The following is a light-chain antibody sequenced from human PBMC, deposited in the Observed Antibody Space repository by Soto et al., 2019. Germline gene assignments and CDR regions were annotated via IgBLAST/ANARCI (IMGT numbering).Light chain of an antibody. Sequence: EIVLTQSPGTLSLSPGEGATLSCRASQSVSSSYLAWYQQKPGQAPRLLIFSASSRATGIPDRFSGSGSGTDFTLTISRLEPEDFAFYYCQQYGSSPYTFGQGTKLEIK. V-gene: IGKV3-20*01. CDR2: SAS. CDR1: QSVSSSY. CDR3: QQYGSSPYT. J-gene: IGKJ2*01.